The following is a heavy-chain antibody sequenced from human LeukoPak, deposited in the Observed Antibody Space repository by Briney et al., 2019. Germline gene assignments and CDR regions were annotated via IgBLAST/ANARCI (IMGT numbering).Heavy chain of an antibody. D-gene: IGHD1-26*01. J-gene: IGHJ4*02. CDR2: IRYDGSNK. CDR1: GFTFSSYG. V-gene: IGHV3-30*02. Sequence: PGGSLRLSCAASGFTFSSYGMHWVRQDPGKGLEWVAFIRYDGSNKYYADSVKGRFTISRDNSKNTLYLQMNSLRAEDTAVYYCAKDREWELLYYFDYWGQGTLVTVSS. CDR3: AKDREWELLYYFDY.